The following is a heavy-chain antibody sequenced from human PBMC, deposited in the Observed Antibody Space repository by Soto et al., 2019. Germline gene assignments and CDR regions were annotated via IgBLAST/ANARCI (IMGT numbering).Heavy chain of an antibody. CDR2: IYYSGST. CDR1: GGSISSSSYY. CDR3: ARRYCSSTSCDYNWFDP. Sequence: LSLTCTVSGGSISSSSYYWGWIRQPPGKGLEWIGSIYYSGSTYYNPSLKSRVTISVDTSKNQFSLKLSSVTAADTAVYYCARRYCSSTSCDYNWFDPWGQGTLVTVSS. D-gene: IGHD2-2*01. V-gene: IGHV4-39*01. J-gene: IGHJ5*02.